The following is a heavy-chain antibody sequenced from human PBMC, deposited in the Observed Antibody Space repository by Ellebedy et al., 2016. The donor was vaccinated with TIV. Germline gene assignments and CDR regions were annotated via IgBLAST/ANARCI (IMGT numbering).Heavy chain of an antibody. J-gene: IGHJ4*02. CDR3: ARGRSFN. CDR1: GFTLSSYW. V-gene: IGHV3-7*03. D-gene: IGHD3-10*01. Sequence: GESLKISCAASGFTLSSYWMSWVRQAPGKGLEWVANMKQDGSEKYYVDSVKGRFTISRDNAKDSVYLQMNSPRAEDTAVYYCARGRSFNWGQGTLVTVSS. CDR2: MKQDGSEK.